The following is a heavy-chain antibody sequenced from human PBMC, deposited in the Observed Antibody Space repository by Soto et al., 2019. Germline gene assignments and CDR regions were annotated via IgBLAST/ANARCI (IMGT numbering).Heavy chain of an antibody. CDR1: GLTFSSYA. CDR3: ARDHGADY. J-gene: IGHJ4*02. D-gene: IGHD4-17*01. CDR2: ISYDGSNK. Sequence: GGSLRLSCAASGLTFSSYAMHWVRQAPGKGLEWVAVISYDGSNKYYADSVKGRFTISRDNSKNTLYLRMNSLRAEDTAVYYCARDHGADYWGQGTLVTVSS. V-gene: IGHV3-30-3*01.